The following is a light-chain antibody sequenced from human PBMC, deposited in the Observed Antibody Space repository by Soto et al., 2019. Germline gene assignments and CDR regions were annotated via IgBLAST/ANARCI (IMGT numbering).Light chain of an antibody. CDR3: CSYAGSYTYV. CDR2: DVS. Sequence: QSVLTQPRSVSGSPGQSVTISCTGTSSDVGYYNYVSWYQQHPDKAPKLMIYDVSKRPSGVPDRFSGSKSGNTASLTISGLQAEDEADYYCCSYAGSYTYVFGIGTKLTVL. J-gene: IGLJ1*01. V-gene: IGLV2-11*01. CDR1: SSDVGYYNY.